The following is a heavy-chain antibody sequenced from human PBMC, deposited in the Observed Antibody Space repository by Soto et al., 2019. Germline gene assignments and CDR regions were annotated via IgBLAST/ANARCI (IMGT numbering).Heavy chain of an antibody. CDR1: GFTFSSYA. J-gene: IGHJ6*02. D-gene: IGHD1-1*01. CDR2: ISNDGGTT. CDR3: VKDQCTNCPPGYYYYGMDV. V-gene: IGHV3-64D*06. Sequence: GSLRLSCSASGFTFSSYAMHWVRQSPGKGLEFVSAISNDGGTTHYAESVKGRFTISRDNSKNTLYLQMSSLRSEDTAVYYCVKDQCTNCPPGYYYYGMDVWGQGTTVTVSS.